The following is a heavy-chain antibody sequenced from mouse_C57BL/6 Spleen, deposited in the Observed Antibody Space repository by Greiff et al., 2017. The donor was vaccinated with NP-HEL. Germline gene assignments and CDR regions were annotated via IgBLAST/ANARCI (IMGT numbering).Heavy chain of an antibody. CDR2: ISSGSSTI. V-gene: IGHV5-17*01. J-gene: IGHJ2*01. CDR3: ARAGGSRSPYFDY. D-gene: IGHD1-1*01. Sequence: EVMLVESGGGLVKPGGSLKLSCAASGFTFSDYGMHWVRQAPEKGLEWVAYISSGSSTIYYADTVKGRFTISRDNAKNTLFLQMTSLRSEDTAMYYCARAGGSRSPYFDYWGQGTTLTVSS. CDR1: GFTFSDYG.